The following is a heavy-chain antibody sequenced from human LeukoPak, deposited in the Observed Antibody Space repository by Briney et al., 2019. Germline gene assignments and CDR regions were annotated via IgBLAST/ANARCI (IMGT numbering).Heavy chain of an antibody. V-gene: IGHV4-4*07. J-gene: IGHJ5*02. CDR1: GGSISGYY. CDR3: AREPPYCSGGSCYFFYWFDP. D-gene: IGHD2-15*01. CDR2: IYTSGST. Sequence: SETLSLTCTVSGGSISGYYLSWIREPAGTGLEWFGRIYTSGSTNYNPSLKSRVTMSVYTCKHQFSLKLSSVTAADPATRYCAREPPYCSGGSCYFFYWFDPGRRGTLVTVPS.